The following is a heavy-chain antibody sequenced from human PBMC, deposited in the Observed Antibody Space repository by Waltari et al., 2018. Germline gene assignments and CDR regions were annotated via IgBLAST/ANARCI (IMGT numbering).Heavy chain of an antibody. J-gene: IGHJ3*01. CDR2: VNPNTGDT. Sequence: QVHLVQSGAEVKKPGASVTVSCKASGYTFTGHVIHWVRQAPGQGLEWVGSVNPNTGDTYSAQKFEGRVTMTRDTSISTAYLDLSRLTSDDTDVYYCARVLYDFWGGYHPNDVFDFWGQGTVVIVSS. D-gene: IGHD3-3*01. CDR3: ARVLYDFWGGYHPNDVFDF. V-gene: IGHV1-2*02. CDR1: GYTFTGHV.